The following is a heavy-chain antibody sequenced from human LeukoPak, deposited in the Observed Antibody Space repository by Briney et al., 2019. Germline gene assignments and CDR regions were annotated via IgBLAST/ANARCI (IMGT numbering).Heavy chain of an antibody. V-gene: IGHV4-61*02. CDR2: IYTSGST. Sequence: SETLSLTCTVSGGSISSGSYYWSWIRQPAGKGLEWIGRIYTSGSTNYNPSLKSRVTISVDTSKNQFSLKLSSVTAADTAVYYCAREVAGHFFDPWGQGTLVTVSS. CDR1: GGSISSGSYY. J-gene: IGHJ5*02. CDR3: AREVAGHFFDP. D-gene: IGHD6-19*01.